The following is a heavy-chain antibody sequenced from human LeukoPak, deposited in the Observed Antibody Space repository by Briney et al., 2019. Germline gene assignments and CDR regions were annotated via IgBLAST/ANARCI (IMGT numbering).Heavy chain of an antibody. CDR3: ASSDCGGDCYVDS. Sequence: GASVKVSCKASGYIFTSYDINWVRQATGQGLEWMGWINPNSGGTNYAQRFQGRVTMTRDTSISTAYMELSRLRSDDTAVYYCASSDCGGDCYVDSWGQGTLVTVSS. D-gene: IGHD2-21*02. CDR1: GYIFTSYD. J-gene: IGHJ4*02. V-gene: IGHV1-2*02. CDR2: INPNSGGT.